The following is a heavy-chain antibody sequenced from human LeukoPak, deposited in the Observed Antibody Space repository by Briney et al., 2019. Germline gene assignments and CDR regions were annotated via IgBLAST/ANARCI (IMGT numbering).Heavy chain of an antibody. D-gene: IGHD5-24*01. CDR1: GGSISSYY. CDR3: ARHFEDDSKFLYWYFDL. J-gene: IGHJ2*01. Sequence: SDTLPLTCTVTGGSISSYYWSWIRQPPGKGLEWIGYNYYSGTTNYNPSLKSRVTISVDTSKNQVSLNLSSVTAADTAVYYCARHFEDDSKFLYWYFDLWGRGTLVTVSS. CDR2: NYYSGTT. V-gene: IGHV4-59*08.